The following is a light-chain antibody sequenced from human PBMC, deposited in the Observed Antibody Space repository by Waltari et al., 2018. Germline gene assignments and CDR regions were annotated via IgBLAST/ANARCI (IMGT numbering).Light chain of an antibody. V-gene: IGLV2-8*01. CDR1: SSAVGSYNH. CDR3: ISYAGNNKYV. Sequence: QSALTQPPSASGSHGQSVTISCTGTSSAVGSYNHVTWYPQYPDKAPKLMIYEVTKRPSGVPDRFSCSKSGNTASLTVSGLQAEDEADYYCISYAGNNKYVLGAGTKVTVL. CDR2: EVT. J-gene: IGLJ1*01.